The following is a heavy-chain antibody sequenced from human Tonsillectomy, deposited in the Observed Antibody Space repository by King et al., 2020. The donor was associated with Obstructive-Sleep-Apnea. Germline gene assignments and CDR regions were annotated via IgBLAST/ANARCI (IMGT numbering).Heavy chain of an antibody. D-gene: IGHD3-22*01. J-gene: IGHJ4*02. Sequence: VQLVESGAEVQKPGESLRISCKCSGYSFTTYWITWVRQKPGKGLEWMGRIDPSDSYTNYIPSFQGHVTISADKSISTAYLQWSSLKASDSAMYYCARQTYDTSGYYPGDWGQGTLVTVSS. CDR2: IDPSDSYT. CDR3: ARQTYDTSGYYPGD. V-gene: IGHV5-10-1*03. CDR1: GYSFTTYW.